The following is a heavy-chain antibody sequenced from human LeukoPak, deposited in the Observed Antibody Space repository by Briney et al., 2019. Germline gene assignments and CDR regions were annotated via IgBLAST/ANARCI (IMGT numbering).Heavy chain of an antibody. CDR1: GFTFSSYE. CDR3: ARDTDCSSTNCYGPTCFDC. V-gene: IGHV3-48*03. Sequence: PGGSLRLSCAVSGFTFSSYEMKSVRQAPGKGLEWVSYISTSGNTIYCADSVKGRFTISRDNAKNSLYLQMNSLRAEDTAVYYCARDTDCSSTNCYGPTCFDCWGQGTLVTVSS. J-gene: IGHJ4*02. CDR2: ISTSGNTI. D-gene: IGHD2-2*01.